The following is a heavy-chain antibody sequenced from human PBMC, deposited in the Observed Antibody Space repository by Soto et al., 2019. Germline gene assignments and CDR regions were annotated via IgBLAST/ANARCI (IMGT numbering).Heavy chain of an antibody. V-gene: IGHV3-23*01. CDR2: ISGSGGST. Sequence: PGGSLRLSCAASGFTFSSYAMSWVRQAPGKGLEWVSAISGSGGSTYYADSVKGRFTISRDNSKNTLYLQMNSLRAEDTAVYYCAKERRYCSGGSCYFHFDYWGQGTLVTVSS. CDR1: GFTFSSYA. CDR3: AKERRYCSGGSCYFHFDY. D-gene: IGHD2-15*01. J-gene: IGHJ4*02.